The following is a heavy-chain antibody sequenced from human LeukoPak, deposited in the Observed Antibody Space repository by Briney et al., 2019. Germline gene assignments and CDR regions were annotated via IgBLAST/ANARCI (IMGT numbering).Heavy chain of an antibody. Sequence: SETLSLTCTVSGGSINSYYWNWIRQPAGKGLEWIGHFFTSGIPNYNPSLRSRVTMSVDTSKNQVSLGLTSVTAADTAVYYCASSLSGSSAVFDYWGQGTLVTVSS. V-gene: IGHV4-4*07. CDR3: ASSLSGSSAVFDY. CDR1: GGSINSYY. CDR2: FFTSGIP. D-gene: IGHD6-6*01. J-gene: IGHJ4*02.